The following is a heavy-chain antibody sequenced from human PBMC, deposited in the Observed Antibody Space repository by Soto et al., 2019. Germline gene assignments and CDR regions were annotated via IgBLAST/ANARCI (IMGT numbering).Heavy chain of an antibody. CDR2: INPNIGGT. V-gene: IGHV1-2*04. Sequence: GASVKVSCKASGYTFTGYYMHWVRQAPGQGLEWMGWINPNIGGTNYAQKFQGWVTMTRDTSISTAYMELSRLRSDDTAVYYCAREGWSPYYGMDVWGQGTTVTVSS. CDR1: GYTFTGYY. CDR3: AREGWSPYYGMDV. J-gene: IGHJ6*02. D-gene: IGHD6-19*01.